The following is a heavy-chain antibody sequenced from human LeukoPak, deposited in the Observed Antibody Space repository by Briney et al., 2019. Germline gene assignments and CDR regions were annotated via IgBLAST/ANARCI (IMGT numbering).Heavy chain of an antibody. CDR2: ISYDGSNK. CDR3: ARDLVPLSYSSSSPTGGYYYGMDV. CDR1: GFTFSSYA. Sequence: GRSLRLSCAASGFTFSSYAMHWVRQAPGKGLEWVAVISYDGSNKYYADSVKGRFTISRDNSKNTLYLQMNSLRAEDTAVYYCARDLVPLSYSSSSPTGGYYYGMDVWGQGTTATVSS. J-gene: IGHJ6*02. D-gene: IGHD6-6*01. V-gene: IGHV3-30-3*01.